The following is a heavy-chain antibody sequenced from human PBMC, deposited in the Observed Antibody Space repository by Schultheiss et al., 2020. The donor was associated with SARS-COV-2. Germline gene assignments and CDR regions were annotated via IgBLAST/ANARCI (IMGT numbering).Heavy chain of an antibody. V-gene: IGHV4-61*05. D-gene: IGHD5-18*01. CDR2: IYYSGST. J-gene: IGHJ4*02. Sequence: SETLSLTCTVSGGSISSSSYYWGWIRQHPGKGLEWIGYIYYSGSTNYNPSLKSRVTMSVDTSKNQFSLKLSSVTAADTAVYYCARGGKGYSYGYWALDYWGQGTLVTVSS. CDR3: ARGGKGYSYGYWALDY. CDR1: GGSISSSSYY.